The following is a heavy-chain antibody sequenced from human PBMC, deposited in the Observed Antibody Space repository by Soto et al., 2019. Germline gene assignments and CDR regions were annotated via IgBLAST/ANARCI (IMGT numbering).Heavy chain of an antibody. CDR3: ARVDYDFWCGYPHYYYYYGMDV. CDR1: GGSFSGYY. Sequence: PSETLSLTCAVYGGSFSGYYWSWIRQPPGKGLEWIGEINHSGSTNYSPSLKSRVTISVDTSKNQFSLKLSSVTAADTAVYYCARVDYDFWCGYPHYYYYYGMDVWGKGTTVTVSS. CDR2: INHSGST. V-gene: IGHV4-34*01. J-gene: IGHJ6*04. D-gene: IGHD3-3*01.